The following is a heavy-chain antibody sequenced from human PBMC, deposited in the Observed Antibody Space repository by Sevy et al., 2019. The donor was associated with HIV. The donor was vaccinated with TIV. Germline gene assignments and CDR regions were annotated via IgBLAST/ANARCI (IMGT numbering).Heavy chain of an antibody. D-gene: IGHD3-22*01. Sequence: GGSLRLSCVASGFNLSPYWMTWVRQAPGKGLEWVANIKQDGNEKYYVDSVKGRLTDSRDNAKNELYLQMYSLRVEDTAVYFCASNTYHYDSNTYYPVYWGQGTRVTVSS. V-gene: IGHV3-7*01. CDR1: GFNLSPYW. CDR3: ASNTYHYDSNTYYPVY. J-gene: IGHJ4*02. CDR2: IKQDGNEK.